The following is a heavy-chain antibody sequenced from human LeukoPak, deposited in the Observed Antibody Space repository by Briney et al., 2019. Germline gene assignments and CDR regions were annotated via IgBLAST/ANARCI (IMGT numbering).Heavy chain of an antibody. Sequence: ASVKVSCKASGYTFTSYGISWVRQAPGQGLEWMGWMNPNSGNTGYAQKFQGRVTMTRNTSISTAYMELSSLRSEDTAVYYCARGELLPRPFGYWGQGTLVTVSS. V-gene: IGHV1-8*02. D-gene: IGHD3-10*01. CDR3: ARGELLPRPFGY. J-gene: IGHJ4*02. CDR2: MNPNSGNT. CDR1: GYTFTSYG.